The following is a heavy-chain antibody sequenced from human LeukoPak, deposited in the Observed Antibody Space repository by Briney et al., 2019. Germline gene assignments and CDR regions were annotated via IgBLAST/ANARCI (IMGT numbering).Heavy chain of an antibody. D-gene: IGHD3-10*01. CDR1: GFTLSNYW. CDR3: ARDIRNYYDSGAYGWFDP. CDR2: IQKDGSEA. Sequence: PGGSLRLSCTTSGFTLSNYWMTWVRQAPGKGLEWVAKIQKDGSEAYYVDSMEGRFTISRDNAENSLYLQMNSPRAEDTATYYCARDIRNYYDSGAYGWFDPWGQGTLDPVSS. V-gene: IGHV3-7*03. J-gene: IGHJ5*02.